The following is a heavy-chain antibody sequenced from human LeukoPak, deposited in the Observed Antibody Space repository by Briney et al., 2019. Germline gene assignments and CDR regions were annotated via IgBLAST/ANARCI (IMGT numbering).Heavy chain of an antibody. V-gene: IGHV4-59*01. Sequence: SETLSLTCTVSGGSISSYYWSWIRQPPGKGLEWIGYIYYSGSTNYNPSLKSRVTMSVDTSKNQFSLNLSSVTAADTAVYYCARKGYLEYWGQGTLVTVSS. CDR1: GGSISSYY. CDR3: ARKGYLEY. J-gene: IGHJ4*02. CDR2: IYYSGST.